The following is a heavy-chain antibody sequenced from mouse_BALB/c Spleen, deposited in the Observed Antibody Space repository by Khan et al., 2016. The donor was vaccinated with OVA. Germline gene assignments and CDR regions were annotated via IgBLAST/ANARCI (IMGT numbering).Heavy chain of an antibody. V-gene: IGHV5-9-3*01. Sequence: EVQLQESGGGLVKPGGSLKFSCAASGFTFSNYGMSWVRQTPEKRLEWVATISSGSSYTYYPDSVKGRFTISRDNANSTLYLKMSSLRSEDTAMYYCTRTPGYYGSNYFDYWGQGTTLTVSS. J-gene: IGHJ2*01. CDR1: GFTFSNYG. CDR2: ISSGSSYT. CDR3: TRTPGYYGSNYFDY. D-gene: IGHD1-1*01.